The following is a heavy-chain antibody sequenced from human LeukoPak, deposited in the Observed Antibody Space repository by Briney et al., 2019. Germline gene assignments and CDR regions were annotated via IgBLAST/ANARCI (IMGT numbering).Heavy chain of an antibody. CDR2: IIPIFGTA. V-gene: IGHV1-69*13. J-gene: IGHJ5*02. CDR1: GGTFSSYA. CDR3: ARGGGLYCSSTSCYGTGLNWFDP. Sequence: GASVKVSCKASGGTFSSYAISWVRQAPGQGLEWMGGIIPIFGTADYAQKFQGRVTITADESTSTAYMELGSLRSEDTAVYYCARGGGLYCSSTSCYGTGLNWFDPWGQGTLVTVSS. D-gene: IGHD2-2*01.